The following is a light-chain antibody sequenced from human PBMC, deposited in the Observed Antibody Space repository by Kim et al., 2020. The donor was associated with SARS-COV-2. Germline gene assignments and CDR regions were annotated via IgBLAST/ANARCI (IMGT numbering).Light chain of an antibody. CDR1: SSDVGGYNY. CDR3: CSYAGSYTRV. Sequence: GQSVTLSCTGTSSDVGGYNYVSWYQQHPGKAPKLMIYDVSKRPSGVPDRFSGSKSGNTASLTISGLQAEDEADYYCCSYAGSYTRVFGGGTQLTVL. V-gene: IGLV2-11*01. CDR2: DVS. J-gene: IGLJ2*01.